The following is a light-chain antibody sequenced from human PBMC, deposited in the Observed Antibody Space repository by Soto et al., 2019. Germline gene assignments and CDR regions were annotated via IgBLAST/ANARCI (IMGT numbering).Light chain of an antibody. CDR3: AAWDDSLSGRV. CDR1: SSNIGSNY. Sequence: QSVLTQPPSASGTPGQRVTISCSGSSSNIGSNYVYWYQQLPGTAPKLLIYRNNQRPSGVPDRFSGSKFGTSASLAISGLRSEDEADYYCAAWDDSLSGRVFGTGTKLTVL. J-gene: IGLJ1*01. V-gene: IGLV1-47*01. CDR2: RNN.